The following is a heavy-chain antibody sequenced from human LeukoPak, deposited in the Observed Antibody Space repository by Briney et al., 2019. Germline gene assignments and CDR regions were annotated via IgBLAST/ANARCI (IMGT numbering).Heavy chain of an antibody. J-gene: IGHJ6*03. CDR2: IIPIFGTA. Sequence: PGSSVKVSCKASGGTFSSYAISWVRQAPGQGLEWMGGIIPIFGTANYAQKFQGRVTITADESTSTAYMELSSLRSEDTAVYYCASPYCSSTSCYSYYYYMDVWGKGTTVTVSS. CDR3: ASPYCSSTSCYSYYYYMDV. V-gene: IGHV1-69*01. D-gene: IGHD2-2*01. CDR1: GGTFSSYA.